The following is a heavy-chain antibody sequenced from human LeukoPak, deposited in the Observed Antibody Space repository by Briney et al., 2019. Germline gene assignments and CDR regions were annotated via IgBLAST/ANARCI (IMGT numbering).Heavy chain of an antibody. CDR1: GYTFTGYY. CDR3: SRGSYFDTSGYYPDY. Sequence: GASVKVSCKASGYTFTGYYIHWVRQAPGQGLEWMGWINPNSGGTNYAQKFQGRVTMTRDTSISTAYMELSRLRFDDTAVYYCSRGSYFDTSGYYPDYWGQGTLVTVSS. J-gene: IGHJ4*02. D-gene: IGHD3-22*01. CDR2: INPNSGGT. V-gene: IGHV1-2*02.